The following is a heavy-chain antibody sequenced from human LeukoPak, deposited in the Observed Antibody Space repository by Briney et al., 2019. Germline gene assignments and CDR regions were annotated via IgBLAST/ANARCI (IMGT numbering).Heavy chain of an antibody. J-gene: IGHJ4*02. CDR3: AGLPAYYYDTSGFYFDY. V-gene: IGHV3-74*01. Sequence: GGSLRLSCVASGFTFSRYWMHWVRQAPGKGLVWVSRINSDGRSTNYADSVKGRFTISRDNSKNTLYLQMNSLRAEDTAVYYCAGLPAYYYDTSGFYFDYWGQGTLVTVSS. D-gene: IGHD3-22*01. CDR1: GFTFSRYW. CDR2: INSDGRST.